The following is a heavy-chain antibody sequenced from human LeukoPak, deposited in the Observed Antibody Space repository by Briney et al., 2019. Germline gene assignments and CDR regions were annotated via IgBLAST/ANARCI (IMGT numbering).Heavy chain of an antibody. CDR3: ARESYHPSGDNEWSYSYWFDP. CDR1: GYTLTELS. Sequence: ASVKVSCKVSGYTLTELSMHWVRQAPGKGLEWMGGFDPEDGETIYAQKFQGRVTMTEDTSTDTAYMELSSLRSEDAAVYYCARESYHPSGDNEWSYSYWFDPWGQGTLVTVSS. J-gene: IGHJ5*02. CDR2: FDPEDGET. V-gene: IGHV1-24*01. D-gene: IGHD3-10*01.